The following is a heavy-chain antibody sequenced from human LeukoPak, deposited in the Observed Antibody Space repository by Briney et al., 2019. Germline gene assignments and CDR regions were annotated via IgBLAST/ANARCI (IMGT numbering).Heavy chain of an antibody. CDR3: ARDHYRKLAAAIWFDP. Sequence: SQTLSLTCTVSGGSISSGSYYWSWIRQPAGKGLEWIGRIYTGGSTNYNPSLKSRVTISVDTSKNQFSLKLSSVTAADTAVYYCARDHYRKLAAAIWFDPWGQGTLVTVSS. CDR2: IYTGGST. CDR1: GGSISSGSYY. D-gene: IGHD6-13*01. V-gene: IGHV4-61*02. J-gene: IGHJ5*02.